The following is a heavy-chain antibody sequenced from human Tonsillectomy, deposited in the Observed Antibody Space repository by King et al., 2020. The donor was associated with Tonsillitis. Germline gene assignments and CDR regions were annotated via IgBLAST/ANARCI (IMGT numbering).Heavy chain of an antibody. J-gene: IGHJ4*02. D-gene: IGHD5-24*01. CDR1: GFTFSSCA. V-gene: IGHV3-23*04. CDR2: ISGSAGGT. Sequence: EVQLVESGGGLVQPGGSLRLSCAASGFTFSSCAMTWVRQAPGIRLEWGSAISGSAGGTYYADSGKGRFTISRDNSKNTLYLQMNSLRAEDTAVYYCAKGWVEMDAWGQGTLVTVSS. CDR3: AKGWVEMDA.